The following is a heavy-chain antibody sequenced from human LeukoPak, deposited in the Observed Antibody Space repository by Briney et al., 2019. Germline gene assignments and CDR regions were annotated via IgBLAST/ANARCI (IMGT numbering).Heavy chain of an antibody. V-gene: IGHV1-2*02. CDR1: GYTFTDYY. CDR3: AREIGPRQLHLWGSAFDY. D-gene: IGHD5-18*01. CDR2: INPNSGGT. J-gene: IGHJ4*02. Sequence: GASVKVSCKASGYTFTDYYMHWVRQAPGQGLEWMGWINPNSGGTNYAQKFQGRVTMTRDTSTTTVYMELSSLRSEDTAMYYCAREIGPRQLHLWGSAFDYWGQGTLVTVSS.